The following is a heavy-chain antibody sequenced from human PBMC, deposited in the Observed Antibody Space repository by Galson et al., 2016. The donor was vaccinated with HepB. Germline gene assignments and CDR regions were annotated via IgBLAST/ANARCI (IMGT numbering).Heavy chain of an antibody. CDR2: IIPIFGTA. V-gene: IGHV1-69*13. J-gene: IGHJ4*02. CDR1: GGTFSSYA. D-gene: IGHD4-23*01. Sequence: SVKVSCKASGGTFSSYAISWVRQAPGQGLEWMGGIIPIFGTANYAQKFQGRVTLTADESTTTAYMELSSLRSEDTAVYYCARPFRWRTFDYWGQGTLVTVSS. CDR3: ARPFRWRTFDY.